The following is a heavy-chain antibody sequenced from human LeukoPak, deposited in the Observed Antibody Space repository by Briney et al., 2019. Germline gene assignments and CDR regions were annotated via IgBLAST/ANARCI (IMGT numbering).Heavy chain of an antibody. D-gene: IGHD5-18*01. CDR2: IKQEGSEK. J-gene: IGHJ4*02. V-gene: IGHV3-7*04. CDR1: GFTFNNYW. Sequence: GGSLRLSCAASGFTFNNYWMKWVRQAPGKGLEWVATIKQEGSEKYYVDSVKGRFTISRDNAGSSLYLQMDSLRADDTAVYYCARDYGYSFDYWGQGNLVTVSS. CDR3: ARDYGYSFDY.